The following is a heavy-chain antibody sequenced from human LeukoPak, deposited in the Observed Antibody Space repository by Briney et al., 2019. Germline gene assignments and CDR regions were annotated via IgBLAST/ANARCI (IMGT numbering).Heavy chain of an antibody. CDR3: AKDRGRGYSSSWEVN. D-gene: IGHD6-13*01. Sequence: CRSLRLSCAGSGFTFVDYAMHGLRQAPGKGLDGVSGISWKSGSIGYAHSVKGRFTIARDNAKNSLYLQMNSLRAEDTALYYCAKDRGRGYSSSWEVNWGQGTLVTVSS. V-gene: IGHV3-9*01. J-gene: IGHJ4*02. CDR2: ISWKSGSI. CDR1: GFTFVDYA.